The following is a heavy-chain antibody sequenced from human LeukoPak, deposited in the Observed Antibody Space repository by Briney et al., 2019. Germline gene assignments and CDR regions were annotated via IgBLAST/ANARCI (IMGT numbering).Heavy chain of an antibody. CDR3: TRGVTMDY. D-gene: IGHD4-17*01. Sequence: GSLRLSCAASGFTFSSYYMNWVRQAPGKGLEWVSSITTSSHYIYYAESLKGRFTISRDNAKNSLYLQMNNLRAEDTAVYYCTRGVTMDYWGQGTLVTVSS. CDR2: ITTSSHYI. J-gene: IGHJ4*02. CDR1: GFTFSSYY. V-gene: IGHV3-21*01.